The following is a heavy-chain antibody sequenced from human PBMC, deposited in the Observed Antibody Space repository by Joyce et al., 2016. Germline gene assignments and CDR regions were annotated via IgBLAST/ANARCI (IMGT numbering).Heavy chain of an antibody. D-gene: IGHD6-13*01. CDR3: AHEPIAIASLGHFHP. Sequence: QITLKESGPTLVKPTQTLTLPCSFSGFSISTSGVGVAWLRQPPGKALEWLALIYWNDERRYNPSLETRLTITKDTSKNQVVVTMTNLAPMDTATYYCAHEPIAIASLGHFHPWGQGTLVTVSS. V-gene: IGHV2-5*01. CDR1: GFSISTSGVG. J-gene: IGHJ1*01. CDR2: IYWNDER.